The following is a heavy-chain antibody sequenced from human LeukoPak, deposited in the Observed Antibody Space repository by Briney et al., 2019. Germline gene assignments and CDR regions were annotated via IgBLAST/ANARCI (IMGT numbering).Heavy chain of an antibody. D-gene: IGHD2-2*01. Sequence: GGSLRLSCAASGFTVSSNYMSWVRQAPGKGLEWVSVIYSGGSTYYADSVKGRFTISRDNSKNTLYLQMNSLRAEDTAVYYCAKFLAVAHIVVVPAAPFDYWGQGTLVTVSS. V-gene: IGHV3-53*01. CDR1: GFTVSSNY. CDR2: IYSGGST. CDR3: AKFLAVAHIVVVPAAPFDY. J-gene: IGHJ4*02.